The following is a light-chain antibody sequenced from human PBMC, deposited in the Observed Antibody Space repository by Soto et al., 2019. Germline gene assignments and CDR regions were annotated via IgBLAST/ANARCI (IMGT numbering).Light chain of an antibody. J-gene: IGKJ1*01. CDR1: QSVSSN. Sequence: EIVMTQSPAALSVSPGERATLSCRASQSVSSNLAWYQQKPGQAPRLLIYDASTRATGIPARFSGSGSGTDFTLTISTLQSEDFAAYYCQQYNNWPQTFGQGTKVDIK. V-gene: IGKV3-15*01. CDR2: DAS. CDR3: QQYNNWPQT.